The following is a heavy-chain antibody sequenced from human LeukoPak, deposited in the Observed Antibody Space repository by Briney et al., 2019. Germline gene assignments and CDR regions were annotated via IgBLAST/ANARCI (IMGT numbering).Heavy chain of an antibody. CDR3: ARDRTLHKTRPYGMDV. V-gene: IGHV4-59*01. CDR2: IYYSGST. J-gene: IGHJ6*02. Sequence: SETLSLTCTVSGGSISSYYWSWIRQPPGKGLEWIGYIYYSGSTNYNPSLKSRVTISVDTSKNQFSLKLSSVTAADTAVYYCARDRTLHKTRPYGMDVWGQGTTVTVSS. CDR1: GGSISSYY.